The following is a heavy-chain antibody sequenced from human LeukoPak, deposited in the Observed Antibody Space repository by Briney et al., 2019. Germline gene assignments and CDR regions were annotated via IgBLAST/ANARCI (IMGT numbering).Heavy chain of an antibody. Sequence: SETLSLTCTVSGGSISSGSYYWSWIRQPAGKGLEWIGRIYTSGSTNYNPSLKSRVTISVDTSKNQFSLKLSSVTAADTAVYYCARETAAAGLDYWGQGTLVTASS. CDR2: IYTSGST. J-gene: IGHJ4*02. D-gene: IGHD6-13*01. CDR3: ARETAAAGLDY. V-gene: IGHV4-61*02. CDR1: GGSISSGSYY.